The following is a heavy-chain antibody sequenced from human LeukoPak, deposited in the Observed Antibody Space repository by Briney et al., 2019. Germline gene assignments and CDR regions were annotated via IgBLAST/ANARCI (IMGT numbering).Heavy chain of an antibody. CDR1: GFTFSSYG. Sequence: PGGSLRLSCAASGFTFSSYGMHWVRQAPGKGLEWVAVISYDGSNKYYADSVKGRFTISRDNAKNTLYLQMNSLRVEDTAVYYCARRLYDSSGYDYWGQGTLVTVSS. J-gene: IGHJ4*02. CDR3: ARRLYDSSGYDY. D-gene: IGHD3-22*01. CDR2: ISYDGSNK. V-gene: IGHV3-30*03.